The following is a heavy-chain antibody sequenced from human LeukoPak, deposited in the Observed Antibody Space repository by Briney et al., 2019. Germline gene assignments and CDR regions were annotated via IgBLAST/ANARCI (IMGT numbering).Heavy chain of an antibody. J-gene: IGHJ6*04. V-gene: IGHV1-18*04. D-gene: IGHD6-13*01. CDR2: ISAYNGNT. Sequence: ASVKVSCKASGYTFTSYGITWVRQAPGQGLECVGWISAYNGNTNYAQNLQGRVTMTTDTSTTTAYMELRSLRSDDTAVYYCALYSSSPYYYAMDVWGKGTTVIVSS. CDR3: ALYSSSPYYYAMDV. CDR1: GYTFTSYG.